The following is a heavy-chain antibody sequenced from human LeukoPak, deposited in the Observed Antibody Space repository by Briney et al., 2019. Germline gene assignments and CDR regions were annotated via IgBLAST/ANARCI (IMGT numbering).Heavy chain of an antibody. CDR3: ARDGGAPDY. CDR2: IYYSGST. J-gene: IGHJ4*02. CDR1: GGSISSDGYY. D-gene: IGHD4/OR15-4a*01. Sequence: PSETLSLTCTVSGGSISSDGYYWSWIRQPPGKGLEWIGYIYYSGSTNYNPSLKSRVTISVDTSKNQFSLKLSSVTAADTAVYYCARDGGAPDYWGQGTLVTVSS. V-gene: IGHV4-61*08.